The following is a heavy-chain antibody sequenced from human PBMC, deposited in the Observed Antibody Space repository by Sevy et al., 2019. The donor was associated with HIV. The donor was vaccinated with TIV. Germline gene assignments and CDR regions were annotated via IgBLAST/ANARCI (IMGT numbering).Heavy chain of an antibody. Sequence: ASETLSLTCAVYGGSFSGYYWSWIRQPPGKGLEWIGEINHSGSTNYNPSLKSRVTISVDTSKNQFSLKLSSVTAANTAVYYCARGRGLYFWSGGNWFDPWGQGTLVTVSS. CDR1: GGSFSGYY. CDR2: INHSGST. V-gene: IGHV4-34*01. D-gene: IGHD3-3*01. CDR3: ARGRGLYFWSGGNWFDP. J-gene: IGHJ5*02.